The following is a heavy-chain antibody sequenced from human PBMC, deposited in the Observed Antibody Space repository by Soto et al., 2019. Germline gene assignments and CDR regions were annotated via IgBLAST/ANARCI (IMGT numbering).Heavy chain of an antibody. J-gene: IGHJ4*02. D-gene: IGHD3-3*01. CDR3: ARSSPGLRFLEWLLYQFDY. V-gene: IGHV4-31*03. CDR1: GGSISSGGYY. CDR2: IYYSGST. Sequence: SETLSLTCTVSGGSISSGGYYWSWIRQHPGKGLEWIGYIYYSGSTYYNPSLKSRVTISVDTSKNQFSLKLSSVTAADTAVYYCARSSPGLRFLEWLLYQFDYWGQGTLVTVSS.